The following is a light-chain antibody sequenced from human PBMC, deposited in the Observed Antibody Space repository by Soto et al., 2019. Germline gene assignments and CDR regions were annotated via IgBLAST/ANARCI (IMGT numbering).Light chain of an antibody. Sequence: QSVLTQPPSVSGAPGQRVTISCTGSRSNIGAGYDVHWYQQLPGTAPKLLIYGNSNRPSGVPDRFSGYKSGTSASLAITGLQAEDEADYYCQSYDSSLSVFGGGTKLTVL. CDR2: GNS. V-gene: IGLV1-40*01. CDR3: QSYDSSLSV. CDR1: RSNIGAGYD. J-gene: IGLJ2*01.